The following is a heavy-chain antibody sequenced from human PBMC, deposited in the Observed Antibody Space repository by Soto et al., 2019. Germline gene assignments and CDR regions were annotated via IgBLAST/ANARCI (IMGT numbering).Heavy chain of an antibody. CDR3: TRQVGVYSNYPPDYGMDV. J-gene: IGHJ6*02. V-gene: IGHV3-73*01. D-gene: IGHD4-4*01. Sequence: HPGGSLRLSCAASGFTFSGSAMHWVRQASGKGLEWVGRIRSKANSYATAYAASVKGRFTISRDDSKNTAYLQMNSLKTEDTAVYYCTRQVGVYSNYPPDYGMDVWGQGTTVTVS. CDR2: IRSKANSYAT. CDR1: GFTFSGSA.